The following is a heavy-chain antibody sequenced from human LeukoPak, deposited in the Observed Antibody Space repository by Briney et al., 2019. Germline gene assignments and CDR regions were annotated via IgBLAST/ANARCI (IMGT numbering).Heavy chain of an antibody. J-gene: IGHJ1*01. CDR2: IKQDGSEK. V-gene: IGHV3-7*01. CDR1: GFTFSSYW. CDR3: ARGTYDYAEYFQH. Sequence: PGGSLRLSCAASGFTFSSYWMSWVRQPPGKGLEWVADIKQDGSEKYYADSVKGRFTISRDNAKSSLYLQMNSLRAEDTAVYYCARGTYDYAEYFQHWGQGTLVTVSS. D-gene: IGHD3-16*01.